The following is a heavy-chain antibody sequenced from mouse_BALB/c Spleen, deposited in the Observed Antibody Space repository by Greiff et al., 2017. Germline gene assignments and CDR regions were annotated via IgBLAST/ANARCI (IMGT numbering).Heavy chain of an antibody. CDR2: IYPGNVNT. CDR3: ARDYDRYFDV. D-gene: IGHD1-1*01. CDR1: GYTFTSYY. V-gene: IGHV1S56*01. Sequence: VQLHQSGPELVKPGASVRISCKASGYTFTSYYIHWVKQRPGQGLEWIGWIYPGNVNTKYNEKFKGKATLTADKSSSTAYMQLSSLTSEDSAVYFCARDYDRYFDVWGAGTTVTVSS. J-gene: IGHJ1*01.